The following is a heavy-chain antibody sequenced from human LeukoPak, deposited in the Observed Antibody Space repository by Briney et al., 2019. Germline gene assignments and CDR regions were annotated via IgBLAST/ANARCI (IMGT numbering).Heavy chain of an antibody. CDR1: GGSISISNW. D-gene: IGHD4-23*01. CDR3: ARNGGNSDVDD. Sequence: PSGTLSLTCAVSGGSISISNWWTWVRQPPGEGLEWIGEVYHSGSTNYNPSLKSRVTISVDKSKNQFSLKLNSVTAADTAVYYCARNGGNSDVDDWGQGTLVTVSS. CDR2: VYHSGST. J-gene: IGHJ4*02. V-gene: IGHV4-4*02.